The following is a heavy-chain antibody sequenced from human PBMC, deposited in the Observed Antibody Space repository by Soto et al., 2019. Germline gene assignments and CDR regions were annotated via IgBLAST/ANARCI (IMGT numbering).Heavy chain of an antibody. CDR2: INPASGVT. V-gene: IGHV1-2*02. CDR3: ALEMSRITYFEY. Sequence: LVQSGTEVKKPGASVKISCKASGYTFTDYSLHWVRQAPGQGLEWMGWINPASGVTVEAQDFEGTVTMTKDTSINTVYMELSWLNSAHTARYYCALEMSRITYFEYWGQGTLLTVSS. D-gene: IGHD1-20*01. J-gene: IGHJ4*02. CDR1: GYTFTDYS.